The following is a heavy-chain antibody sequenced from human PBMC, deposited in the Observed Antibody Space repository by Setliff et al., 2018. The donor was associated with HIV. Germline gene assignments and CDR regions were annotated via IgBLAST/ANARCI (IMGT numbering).Heavy chain of an antibody. CDR3: ARSRTNWFDP. CDR1: GGSISSYY. V-gene: IGHV4-4*08. Sequence: SETLSLTCTVSGGSISSYYWSWIRQPPGTGLEWIGSISSSGNTYYNPSLKSRVTTSVDTPKNQFSLKLSSVTAADTAVYYCARSRTNWFDPWGQGTLVTVSS. CDR2: ISSSGNT. J-gene: IGHJ5*02.